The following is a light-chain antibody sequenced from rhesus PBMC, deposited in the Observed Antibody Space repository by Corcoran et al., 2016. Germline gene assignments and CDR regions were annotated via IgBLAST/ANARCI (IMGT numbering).Light chain of an antibody. Sequence: QVILTQSPATLSLSPGERATLSCRASQSVSSYLAWYQQKLGQAPRLLINGASSRATGIPDRFSGSGSGTDLTLTISSLEPEDVGVYHCYQHSSGYSFGQGTKVEIK. CDR2: GAS. CDR1: QSVSSY. CDR3: YQHSSGYS. J-gene: IGKJ2*01. V-gene: IGKV3-10*01.